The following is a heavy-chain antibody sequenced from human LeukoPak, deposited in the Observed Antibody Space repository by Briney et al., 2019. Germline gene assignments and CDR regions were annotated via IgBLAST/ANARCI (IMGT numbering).Heavy chain of an antibody. CDR3: ARGPNYYGSGSYRRNFDY. CDR2: INPNSGGT. V-gene: IGHV1-2*02. J-gene: IGHJ4*02. CDR1: GYIFTGYY. Sequence: PGASVKVSCKASGYIFTGYYIHWVRQAPGQGLEWMGWINPNSGGTNYAQKFQGRVTMTRDTSISTAYMELSRLRSDDTAVYYCARGPNYYGSGSYRRNFDYWGQGTLVTVSS. D-gene: IGHD3-10*01.